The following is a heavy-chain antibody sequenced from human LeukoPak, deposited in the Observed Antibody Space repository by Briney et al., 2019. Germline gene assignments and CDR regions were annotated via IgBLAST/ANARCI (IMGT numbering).Heavy chain of an antibody. J-gene: IGHJ6*02. V-gene: IGHV4-61*01. CDR1: GGSVSSGRYY. D-gene: IGHD3/OR15-3a*01. CDR3: ARDWTPWDYYYGMDV. CDR2: IYYSGST. Sequence: SETLSLTCTVSGGSVSSGRYYWSWIRQPPGKGLEWIGYIYYSGSTNYNPPLKSRVTISVDTSKNQFSLKLSSVTAADTAVYYCARDWTPWDYYYGMDVWGQGTTVTVSS.